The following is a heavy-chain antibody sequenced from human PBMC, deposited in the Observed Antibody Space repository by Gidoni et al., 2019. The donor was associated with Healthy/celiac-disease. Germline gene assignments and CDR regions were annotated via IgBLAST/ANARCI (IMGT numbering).Heavy chain of an antibody. J-gene: IGHJ1*01. CDR1: GFTFSSYG. CDR2: ISYDGSNK. Sequence: QVQLVESGGGVVQPGGSLSLSWAASGFTFSSYGMHWVRQAPGKGLEWVAVISYDGSNKYYADSEKGRFTISRDNSKNTLYLQMNSLRAEDTAVYYCAKDTFQHWGQGTLVTVSS. CDR3: AKDTFQH. V-gene: IGHV3-30*18.